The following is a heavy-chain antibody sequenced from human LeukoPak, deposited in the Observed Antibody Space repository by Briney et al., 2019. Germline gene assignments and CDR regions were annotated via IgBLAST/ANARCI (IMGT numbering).Heavy chain of an antibody. CDR3: ATSRTFDY. D-gene: IGHD1-1*01. V-gene: IGHV3-30*04. CDR1: GFTFSSYA. Sequence: GRSLRLSCAASGFTFSSYAMHWVRQAPGKGLKWVAVISYDGSTKYYADSVRGRFTISRDNAKNTLYLQMNSLRAEDTAVYYCATSRTFDYWGQGTLVSVSS. J-gene: IGHJ4*02. CDR2: ISYDGSTK.